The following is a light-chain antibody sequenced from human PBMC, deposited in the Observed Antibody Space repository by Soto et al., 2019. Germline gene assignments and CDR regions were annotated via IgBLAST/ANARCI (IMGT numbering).Light chain of an antibody. Sequence: QLVLTQSPSASASLVASVKFTCTLSSGHSSNAVAWHQQQPEKGPRYLMKVNSDGSYRKGDGIPDRFSGSSSGPERHLTISSLQSEDEADYYCQTWGWGSVVFGGGTKLTVL. J-gene: IGLJ2*01. CDR2: VNSDGSY. V-gene: IGLV4-69*01. CDR1: SGHSSNA. CDR3: QTWGWGSVV.